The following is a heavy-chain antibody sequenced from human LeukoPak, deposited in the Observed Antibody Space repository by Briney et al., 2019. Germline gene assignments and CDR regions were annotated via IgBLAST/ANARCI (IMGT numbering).Heavy chain of an antibody. CDR2: LSANGGST. J-gene: IGHJ4*01. D-gene: IGHD2-15*01. V-gene: IGHV3-23*01. CDR3: AKPPPDSSCWLFDY. CDR1: GFTFSTYA. Sequence: SGGSLRLSCAASGFTFSTYAMSWVRQAPGKGLEWVSTLSANGGSTYYADSVKGRFTISRDNSKNTLNLQMNSLRVEDTAVYYCAKPPPDSSCWLFDYWGHGTLVTVSS.